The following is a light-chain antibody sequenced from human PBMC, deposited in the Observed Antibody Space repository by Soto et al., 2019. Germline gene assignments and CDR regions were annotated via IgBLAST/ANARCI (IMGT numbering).Light chain of an antibody. V-gene: IGLV2-14*01. J-gene: IGLJ1*01. Sequence: QSALTQPASVSGSPGQSITISCTGTSSDVGGYKYVSWYQHHPGKAPKLMIYEVSNRPSGVSNRFSGSKSGNTASLTISGLQAEDEADYYCSSYTSSSAPYVFRTGTKLTVL. CDR3: SSYTSSSAPYV. CDR2: EVS. CDR1: SSDVGGYKY.